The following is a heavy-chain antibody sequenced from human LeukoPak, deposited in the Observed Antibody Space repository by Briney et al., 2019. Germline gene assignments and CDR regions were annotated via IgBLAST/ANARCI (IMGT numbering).Heavy chain of an antibody. V-gene: IGHV3-23*01. CDR1: GFTFSSYA. D-gene: IGHD3-3*01. CDR2: ISGSGAST. Sequence: GGSLILSCAASGFTFSSYAMSWVRQAPGKGLEWVSAISGSGASTYYADSVKGRFTISRDNSKNTLYLQMNSLRAEDTAVYYCAKDGDFWSGSYFDYWGQGTLVIVSS. CDR3: AKDGDFWSGSYFDY. J-gene: IGHJ4*02.